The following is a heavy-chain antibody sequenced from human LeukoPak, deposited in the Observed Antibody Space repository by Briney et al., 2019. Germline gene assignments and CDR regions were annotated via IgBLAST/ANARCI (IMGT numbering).Heavy chain of an antibody. Sequence: GGSLRLSCAASGFTVSSHDMSWVRQAPGKGLEWVSVIYMGGNTYYADSVKGRFTISRHTSKNTLYLQMNSLRAEDTAVYYCARVLRYYRTGDFYWYFDLWGRGTLVTVSS. V-gene: IGHV3-53*04. D-gene: IGHD7-27*01. CDR1: GFTVSSHD. CDR2: IYMGGNT. CDR3: ARVLRYYRTGDFYWYFDL. J-gene: IGHJ2*01.